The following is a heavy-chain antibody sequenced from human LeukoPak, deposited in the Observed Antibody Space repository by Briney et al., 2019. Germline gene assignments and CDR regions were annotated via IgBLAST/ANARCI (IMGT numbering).Heavy chain of an antibody. D-gene: IGHD3-16*01. J-gene: IGHJ3*02. CDR1: RVTFSNYG. CDR3: ARDSWGAFDI. CDR2: ISGRGGST. Sequence: GGSLRLSCAASRVTFSNYGMSWVREAPEKGLEWVSAISGRGGSTYYADSVKGRFTISRDNSRNTLYLQMNSLRAEDTDVYYCARDSWGAFDIWGQGTMVTVSS. V-gene: IGHV3-23*01.